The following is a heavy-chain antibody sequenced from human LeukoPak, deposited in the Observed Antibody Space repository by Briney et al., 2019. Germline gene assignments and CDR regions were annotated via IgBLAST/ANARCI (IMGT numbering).Heavy chain of an antibody. CDR1: GASIRSSF. Sequence: SETLSLTCTVSGASIRSSFWNWIRQPPERGLEWIGYLSMRGTTNYNPSLKSRVTISADTSENQFSLKVSSVTAADTAVYYCTRNRGYYVNDYWGQGILVTVSS. V-gene: IGHV4-59*01. CDR2: LSMRGTT. J-gene: IGHJ4*02. D-gene: IGHD1-26*01. CDR3: TRNRGYYVNDY.